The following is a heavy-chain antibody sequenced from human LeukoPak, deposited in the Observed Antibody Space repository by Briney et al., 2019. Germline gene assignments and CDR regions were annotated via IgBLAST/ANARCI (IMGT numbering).Heavy chain of an antibody. Sequence: ASVKVSCKASGYTFTSYYMHWVRQAPGQGLEWMGIINPSGGSTSYAQKFQGRVTMTRDTSTSTVYMELSSLRSEDTAVYYCTRALDPITFGGVIDYYFDYWGQGTLVTVSS. CDR3: TRALDPITFGGVIDYYFDY. CDR1: GYTFTSYY. J-gene: IGHJ4*02. D-gene: IGHD3-16*02. CDR2: INPSGGST. V-gene: IGHV1-46*01.